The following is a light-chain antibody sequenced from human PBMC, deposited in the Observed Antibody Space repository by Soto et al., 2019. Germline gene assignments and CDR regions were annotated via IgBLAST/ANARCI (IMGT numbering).Light chain of an antibody. J-gene: IGKJ1*01. CDR2: DAS. Sequence: AIRMTQSPSSFSASTGDRVSITCRATQDIGTYLAWYQQIPGKAPKLLIYDASTLQTGVPSRFSGSGSGTDFTLNIRYLQSEDFGTYYCQQFYNYPRTFGQGTKVEIK. CDR3: QQFYNYPRT. CDR1: QDIGTY. V-gene: IGKV1-8*01.